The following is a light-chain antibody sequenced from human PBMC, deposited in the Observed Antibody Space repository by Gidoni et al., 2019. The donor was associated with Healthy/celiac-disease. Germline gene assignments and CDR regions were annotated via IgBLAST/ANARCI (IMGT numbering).Light chain of an antibody. CDR1: SLRSYY. V-gene: IGLV3-19*01. J-gene: IGLJ2*01. CDR2: GKN. CDR3: NSRDSSGNHRVV. Sequence: SSELTQDPAVSVALGQTVRITCQGDSLRSYYASWYQQKPGQDPVLVIYGKNNRPSGIPDRFSVSSSGNTASLTITGAQAEDEADYYCNSRDSSGNHRVVFGGGTKLTVL.